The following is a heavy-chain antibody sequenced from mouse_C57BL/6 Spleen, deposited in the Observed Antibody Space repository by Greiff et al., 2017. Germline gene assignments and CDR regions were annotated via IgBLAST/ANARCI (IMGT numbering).Heavy chain of an antibody. CDR2: IGGDGST. CDR1: GFSLTSYG. CDR3: AKGDGYDWFAY. Sequence: QVQLQQSGPGLVAPSQSLSITCTVSGFSLTSYGVSWVRQPPGKGLEWLGVIGGDGSTNYHTALLSRLSISKDNSKSQVFLKLNSLQTDDTATYYCAKGDGYDWFAYWGQGTLVTVSA. V-gene: IGHV2-3*01. J-gene: IGHJ3*01. D-gene: IGHD2-2*01.